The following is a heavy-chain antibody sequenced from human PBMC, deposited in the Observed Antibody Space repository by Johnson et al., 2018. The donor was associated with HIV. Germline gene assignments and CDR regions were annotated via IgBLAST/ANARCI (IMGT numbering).Heavy chain of an antibody. V-gene: IGHV3-30*03. CDR3: ARVRRSGWYDNDAFDI. Sequence: QEQLVESGGGVVQPGRSLRLSCAASGFTFGSYGMHWVRQAPGKGLEWVAVISYAGSTKYSADSVKRRFTISSDASKKTLYLQMNSLIQEDTAVYYCARVRRSGWYDNDAFDIWGQGTMVTVSS. CDR2: ISYAGSTK. CDR1: GFTFGSYG. J-gene: IGHJ3*02. D-gene: IGHD6-19*01.